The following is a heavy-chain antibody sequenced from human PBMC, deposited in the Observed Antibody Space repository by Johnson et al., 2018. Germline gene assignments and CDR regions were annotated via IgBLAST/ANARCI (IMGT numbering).Heavy chain of an antibody. CDR3: AKGGGGNSIRGEYFHQ. CDR2: ISGNAGRS. CDR1: GITIGRHA. D-gene: IGHD4-23*01. V-gene: IGHV3-20*04. J-gene: IGHJ1*01. Sequence: VQLVESGGGVVRPGGSLRLSCVASGITIGRHAMSWIRQPPGKGLEWVSGISGNAGRSGYAGSVRGRFTISRENVKNTLYLQINRRRADDTGVYYCAKGGGGNSIRGEYFHQWGQGTLVTVSS.